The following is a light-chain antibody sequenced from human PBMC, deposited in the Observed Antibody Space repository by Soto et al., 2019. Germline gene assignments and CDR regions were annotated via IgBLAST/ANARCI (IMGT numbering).Light chain of an antibody. Sequence: EIVMTQSPATLSVSPGERATLSCRASQSVSSNLAWYQQKPGQAPRLLIYGASTRATGIPARFSGSGSGTDFPPTISTLKSEVLEFYYCQKKNNGPPWTSAQGTKVKIK. CDR3: QKKNNGPPWT. CDR2: GAS. J-gene: IGKJ1*01. CDR1: QSVSSN. V-gene: IGKV3-15*01.